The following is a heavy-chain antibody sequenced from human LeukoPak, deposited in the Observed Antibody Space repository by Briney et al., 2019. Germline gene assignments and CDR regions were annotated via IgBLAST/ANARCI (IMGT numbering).Heavy chain of an antibody. J-gene: IGHJ4*02. CDR2: IRYDGSNK. CDR3: AKGIAAAAPLDY. CDR1: GFTFSSYG. Sequence: GGSLRLSCAASGFTFSSYGMHWVRQAPGKGLEWVAFIRYDGSNKYYADSVKGRFTISRDNSKNTLYLQMNSLRAEDTAVYYCAKGIAAAAPLDYWGQGTLVTVSS. V-gene: IGHV3-30*02. D-gene: IGHD6-13*01.